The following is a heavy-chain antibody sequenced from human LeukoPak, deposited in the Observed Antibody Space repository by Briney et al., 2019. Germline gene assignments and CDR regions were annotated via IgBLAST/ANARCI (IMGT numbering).Heavy chain of an antibody. Sequence: GGSLRLSCAGSGFTFSNYWMTWVRQAPGKGLEWVANIKQDGSEKYYVDSVKGRFTISRDNAKNSLYLQMNSLRAEDTAVYYCATLTNPITMVRGVRHAGWFDPWGQGTLVTVSS. CDR3: ATLTNPITMVRGVRHAGWFDP. CDR2: IKQDGSEK. D-gene: IGHD3-10*01. CDR1: GFTFSNYW. J-gene: IGHJ5*02. V-gene: IGHV3-7*01.